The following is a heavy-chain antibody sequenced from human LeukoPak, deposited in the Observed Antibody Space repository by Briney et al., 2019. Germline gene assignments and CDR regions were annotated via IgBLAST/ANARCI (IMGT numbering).Heavy chain of an antibody. V-gene: IGHV4-4*02. J-gene: IGHJ4*02. D-gene: IGHD1-26*01. CDR3: ASSGTGSYRYSVYYFDY. Sequence: SSETLSLTCAVSGGSISSSNWWSWVRQPPGKGLEWIGEIYHSGSTNYNPSLKSRVTISVDKSKNQFSLKLSSVTAADTAVYYCASSGTGSYRYSVYYFDYWGQGTLVTVSS. CDR2: IYHSGST. CDR1: GGSISSSNW.